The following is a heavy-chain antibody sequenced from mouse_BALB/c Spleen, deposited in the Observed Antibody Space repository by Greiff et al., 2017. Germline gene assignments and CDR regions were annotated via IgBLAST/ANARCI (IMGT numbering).Heavy chain of an antibody. D-gene: IGHD4-1*01. CDR3: TSKRTGGFYYFDY. J-gene: IGHJ2*01. Sequence: EVKLMESGGGLVQPGGSMKLSCVASGFTFSNYWMNWVRQSPEKGLEWVAEIRLKSNNYATHYAESVKGRFTISRDDSKSSVYLQMNNLRAEDTGIYYCTSKRTGGFYYFDYWGQGTTLTVSS. V-gene: IGHV6-6*02. CDR2: IRLKSNNYAT. CDR1: GFTFSNYW.